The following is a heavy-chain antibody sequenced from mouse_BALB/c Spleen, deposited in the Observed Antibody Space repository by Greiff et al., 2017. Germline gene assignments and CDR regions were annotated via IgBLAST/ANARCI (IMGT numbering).Heavy chain of an antibody. CDR3: AMPLHYYGISYFDY. CDR2: INPSSGYT. V-gene: IGHV1-4*02. CDR1: GYTFTSYT. D-gene: IGHD1-1*01. Sequence: QVQLKQSAAELARPGASVKMSCKASGYTFTSYTMHWVKQRPGQGLEWIGYINPSSGYTEYNQKFKDKTTLTADKSSSTAYMQLSSLTSEDSAVYYCAMPLHYYGISYFDYWGQGTTLTVSS. J-gene: IGHJ2*01.